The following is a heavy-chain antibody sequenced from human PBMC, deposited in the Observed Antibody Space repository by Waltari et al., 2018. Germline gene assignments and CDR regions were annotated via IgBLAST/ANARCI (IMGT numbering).Heavy chain of an antibody. Sequence: EVQLVESGGGLIQPGGSLRLSCAASGFNVSSNSMSWVRQAPGTGLEWVSVIYSGGSTYYADSVKGRFTISRDNSKNTLYLQMNSLRAEDTAVYYCARGGSSSRSYYYYYGMDVWGQGTTVTVSS. J-gene: IGHJ6*02. CDR3: ARGGSSSRSYYYYYGMDV. D-gene: IGHD6-13*01. CDR1: GFNVSSNS. V-gene: IGHV3-53*01. CDR2: IYSGGST.